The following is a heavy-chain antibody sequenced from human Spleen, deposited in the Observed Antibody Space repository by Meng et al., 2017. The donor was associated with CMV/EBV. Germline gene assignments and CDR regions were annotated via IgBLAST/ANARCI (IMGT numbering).Heavy chain of an antibody. J-gene: IGHJ5*02. D-gene: IGHD2-2*01. CDR1: GFTFDDYA. Sequence: GESLKISCAASGFTFDDYAMHWVRQAPGKGLEWVSFISSSGTYIYYRDSVKGRFTISRDNAKNSLYLQMNSLRAEDTAVYYCAREAGAVAPAAISSWGQGMLVTVSS. CDR3: AREAGAVAPAAISS. V-gene: IGHV3-21*01. CDR2: ISSSGTYI.